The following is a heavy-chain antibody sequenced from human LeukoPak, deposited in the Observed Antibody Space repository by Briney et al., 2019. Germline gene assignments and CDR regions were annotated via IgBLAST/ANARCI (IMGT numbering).Heavy chain of an antibody. CDR3: ARGLRAAVEPTDY. CDR1: GFTFSSYS. J-gene: IGHJ4*02. D-gene: IGHD2-2*01. V-gene: IGHV3-21*01. CDR2: ITSNSDYL. Sequence: GGSLRLSCAASGFTFSSYSMNWVRQAPGKGLEWVSGITSNSDYLYYADSMKGRFTISRDNAKNSLYLQMNSLRAEDTAVYYCARGLRAAVEPTDYWGQGTLVTVSS.